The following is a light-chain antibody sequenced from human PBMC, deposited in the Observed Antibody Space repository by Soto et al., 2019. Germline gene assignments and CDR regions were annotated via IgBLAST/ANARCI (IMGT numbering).Light chain of an antibody. CDR2: EVT. J-gene: IGLJ2*01. V-gene: IGLV2-8*01. Sequence: QSALTQPPSASGSPGQSVTIPCTGTSSDVGRYDHVSWYQQHPGKAPRLIIYEVTKRPAGVPDRFSGSKSGNTASLTVSGLQAEDEADYYCAAWDDSLNGVIFGGGTKLTVL. CDR3: AAWDDSLNGVI. CDR1: SSDVGRYDH.